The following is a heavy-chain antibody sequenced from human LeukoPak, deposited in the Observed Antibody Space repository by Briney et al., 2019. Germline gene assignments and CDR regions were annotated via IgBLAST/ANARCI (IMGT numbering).Heavy chain of an antibody. CDR3: ARGTFAEYYDSSGYYPRDAFDI. D-gene: IGHD3-22*01. V-gene: IGHV4-34*01. Sequence: SETLSLTCAVYGVSFSGYYWSWIRQPPGKGLEWIGEINHSGSTNYNPSLKSRVTISVDTSKNQFSLKLSSVAAADTAVYYCARGTFAEYYDSSGYYPRDAFDIWGQGTMVTVSS. CDR2: INHSGST. CDR1: GVSFSGYY. J-gene: IGHJ3*02.